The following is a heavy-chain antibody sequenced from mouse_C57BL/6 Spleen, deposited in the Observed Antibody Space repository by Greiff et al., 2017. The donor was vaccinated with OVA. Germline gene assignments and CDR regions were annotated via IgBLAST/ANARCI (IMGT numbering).Heavy chain of an antibody. Sequence: EVQLVESGGGLVKPGGSLKLSCAASGFTFSDYGMHWVRQAPEKGLEWVAYISSGSSTIYYADTVKGRFTISRDNAKNTLFLQMTSLRSEDTAMYYGARGGVYYDYDVWYFDVWGTGTTVTVSS. CDR2: ISSGSSTI. J-gene: IGHJ1*03. V-gene: IGHV5-17*01. CDR3: ARGGVYYDYDVWYFDV. CDR1: GFTFSDYG. D-gene: IGHD2-4*01.